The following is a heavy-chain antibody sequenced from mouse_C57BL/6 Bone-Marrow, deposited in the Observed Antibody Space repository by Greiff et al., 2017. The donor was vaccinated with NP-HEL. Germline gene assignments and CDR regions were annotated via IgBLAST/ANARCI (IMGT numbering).Heavy chain of an antibody. Sequence: EVKLQESGPGLVKPSQSLSLTCSVTGYSITSGYYWNWIRQFPGNKLEWMGYISYDGSNNYNPSLKNRISITRDTSKNQFFLKLNSVTTEDTATYYCARGYYYGSSFDYWGQGTTLTVSS. CDR3: ARGYYYGSSFDY. D-gene: IGHD1-1*01. J-gene: IGHJ2*01. CDR1: GYSITSGYY. V-gene: IGHV3-6*01. CDR2: ISYDGSN.